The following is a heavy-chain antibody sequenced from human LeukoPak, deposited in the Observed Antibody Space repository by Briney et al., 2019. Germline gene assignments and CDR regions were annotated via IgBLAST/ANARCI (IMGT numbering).Heavy chain of an antibody. CDR1: GYTFTSYG. V-gene: IGHV1-18*01. D-gene: IGHD2-8*02. Sequence: ASVKVSCKASGYTFTSYGISWVRQAPGQGLEWMGWISAYNGNTNYAQKLQGRVTMTTDTSTSTAYMELRSLRSDDTAVYYCAAGAPRRCSVGVCYLFDYWGQGSLVTVSS. CDR2: ISAYNGNT. J-gene: IGHJ4*02. CDR3: AAGAPRRCSVGVCYLFDY.